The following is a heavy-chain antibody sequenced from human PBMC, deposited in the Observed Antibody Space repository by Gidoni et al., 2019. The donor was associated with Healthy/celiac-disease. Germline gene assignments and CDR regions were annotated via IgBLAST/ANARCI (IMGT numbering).Heavy chain of an antibody. J-gene: IGHJ6*03. CDR1: GFPVSSNS. V-gene: IGHV3-66*01. D-gene: IGHD6-13*01. Sequence: EVQLVESGGGLVQPGGSLRLSCAASGFPVSSNSMSWVRQAPGKGLEWVSVIYSGGSTYYADSVKGRFTISRDNSKNTLYLQMNSLRAEDTAVYYCARDPHRVAAAGTPGYYYYMDVWGKGTTVTVSS. CDR2: IYSGGST. CDR3: ARDPHRVAAAGTPGYYYYMDV.